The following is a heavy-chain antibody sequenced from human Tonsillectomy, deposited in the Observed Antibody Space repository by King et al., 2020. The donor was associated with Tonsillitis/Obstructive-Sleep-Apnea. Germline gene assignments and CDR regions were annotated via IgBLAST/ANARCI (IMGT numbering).Heavy chain of an antibody. D-gene: IGHD7-27*01. CDR3: AWGNAGFDY. CDR2: ICKCSSTL. J-gene: IGHJ4*02. V-gene: IGHV3-48*02. Sequence: VQLVESWGGLVQPGGSLRLSCAASGFTFSSVMMKLVRQGPGEGVEWGLFICKCSSTLYYAEYGKGRFTIFRDKAKNSLYLPMNSLRDEDTAVYYCAWGNAGFDYWGQGTLVTVSS. CDR1: GFTFSSVM.